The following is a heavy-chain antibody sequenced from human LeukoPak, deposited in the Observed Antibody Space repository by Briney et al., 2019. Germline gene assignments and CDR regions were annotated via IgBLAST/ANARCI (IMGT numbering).Heavy chain of an antibody. D-gene: IGHD3-10*01. V-gene: IGHV3-30*04. J-gene: IGHJ4*02. CDR1: GFTFSNYA. CDR2: ISYDGSNK. Sequence: GGSLRLSCAASGFTFSNYAMYWVRQTPGKGLQWVALISYDGSNKYSADSVKGRFTISRDNSRNTLYLQMNSLRAEDTVVYYCARDRGWSQTYGSGTYGLDYWGQGTLVTVSS. CDR3: ARDRGWSQTYGSGTYGLDY.